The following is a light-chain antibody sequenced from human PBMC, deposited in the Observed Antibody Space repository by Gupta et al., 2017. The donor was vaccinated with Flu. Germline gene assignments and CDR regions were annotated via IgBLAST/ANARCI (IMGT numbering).Light chain of an antibody. CDR1: QSVSSN. Sequence: EIVMTQSPATLSVPPGERATLSCRASQSVSSNLAWYQQKPGQAPRLLIYGASTRATGIPARFSGSGSGTEFTLTISSLQSEDFAVYYCQQYNNWPPEYTFGQGTXLEIK. CDR2: GAS. V-gene: IGKV3-15*01. CDR3: QQYNNWPPEYT. J-gene: IGKJ2*01.